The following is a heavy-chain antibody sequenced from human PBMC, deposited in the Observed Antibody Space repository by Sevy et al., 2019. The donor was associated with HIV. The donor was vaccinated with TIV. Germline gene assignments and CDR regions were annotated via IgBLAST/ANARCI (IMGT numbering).Heavy chain of an antibody. CDR1: GFTFSSYA. V-gene: IGHV3-23*01. Sequence: GGSLRLSCAASGFTFSSYAMSWVRQAPGKGLEWVSAISGSGGSTYYADSVKGRFTISRDNSKNTLYLQMNSLRAEDTALYYCARPLTGYSSGPDYWGQGTLVTVSS. CDR2: ISGSGGST. CDR3: ARPLTGYSSGPDY. J-gene: IGHJ4*02. D-gene: IGHD6-19*01.